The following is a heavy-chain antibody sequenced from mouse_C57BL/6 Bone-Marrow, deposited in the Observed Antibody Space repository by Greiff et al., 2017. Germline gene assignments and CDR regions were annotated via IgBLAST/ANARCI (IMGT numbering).Heavy chain of an antibody. Sequence: QVTLKESGAELARPGASVKLSCKASGYTFTSYGISWVKQRTGQGLEWIGEIYPRSGNTYYNEKFKGKATLTADKSSSTAYLELRSLTSEDSAVYFCARDEAAQAIYFDYWGQGTTLTVSS. CDR2: IYPRSGNT. J-gene: IGHJ2*01. D-gene: IGHD3-2*02. CDR3: ARDEAAQAIYFDY. CDR1: GYTFTSYG. V-gene: IGHV1-81*01.